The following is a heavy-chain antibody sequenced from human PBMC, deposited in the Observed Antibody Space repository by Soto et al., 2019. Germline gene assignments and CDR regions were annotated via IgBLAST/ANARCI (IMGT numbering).Heavy chain of an antibody. CDR3: ARASSISGLLDWYFDL. J-gene: IGHJ2*01. Sequence: QVQLVQSGAAVKKPGSSVKVSCKASGGTFSSYAISWVRQAPGQGLEWMGGIIPIFGTANYAQKSQGRVTITEDESTSTADMELRSLSSEDTAVYDCARASSISGLLDWYFDLWGRGTLVTVSS. CDR2: IIPIFGTA. CDR1: GGTFSSYA. V-gene: IGHV1-69*12. D-gene: IGHD1-26*01.